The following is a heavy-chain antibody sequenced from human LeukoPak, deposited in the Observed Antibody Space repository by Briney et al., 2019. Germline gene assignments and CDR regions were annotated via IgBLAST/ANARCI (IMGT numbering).Heavy chain of an antibody. J-gene: IGHJ4*02. D-gene: IGHD2-15*01. Sequence: GGSLRLSCAASGFTFSSYGMHWVRQAPGKGLEWVAFIRYDGSNKYYADSVKGRFTISRDNSKNTLYLQMNSLRAEDTAVYYCAKVSDYCSGGSCYPSHYFDYWGQGTLVTVSS. CDR1: GFTFSSYG. CDR3: AKVSDYCSGGSCYPSHYFDY. V-gene: IGHV3-30*02. CDR2: IRYDGSNK.